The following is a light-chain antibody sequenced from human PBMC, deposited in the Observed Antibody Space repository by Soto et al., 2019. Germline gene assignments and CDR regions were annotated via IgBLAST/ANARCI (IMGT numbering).Light chain of an antibody. V-gene: IGKV3-11*01. J-gene: IGKJ5*01. CDR1: ESVTNY. Sequence: EIVLTQSPATLSLSPGERGTLSCRASESVTNYLAWYQQKPGQAPRLLIYGASSRATGIPDRFSGSGSGTDFTLTISRLEPEDFAVYYCQQRSNWPPITFGQGTRLEIK. CDR3: QQRSNWPPIT. CDR2: GAS.